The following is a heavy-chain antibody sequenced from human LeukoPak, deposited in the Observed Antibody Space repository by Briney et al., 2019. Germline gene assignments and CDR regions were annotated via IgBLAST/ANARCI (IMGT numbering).Heavy chain of an antibody. CDR1: GGSISSGSYY. D-gene: IGHD3-22*01. J-gene: IGHJ4*02. CDR3: ARASYSYDINGWVPFDY. V-gene: IGHV4-61*09. Sequence: PSETLSLTCTVSGGSISSGSYYWSWIRQPAGKGLEWIGHIYSSGSTNYNPSLNSRVTISVNTSKNQFSLKLSSVTAADTAVYYCARASYSYDINGWVPFDYWGQGTLVTVSS. CDR2: IYSSGST.